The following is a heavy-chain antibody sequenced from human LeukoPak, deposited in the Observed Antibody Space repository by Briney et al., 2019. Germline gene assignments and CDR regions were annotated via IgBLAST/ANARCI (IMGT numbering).Heavy chain of an antibody. CDR1: GGSFSDYY. J-gene: IGHJ4*02. Sequence: PSETLSLTCAVYGGSFSDYYWSWIRQPPGKGLEWIGYVYYSGSTYYNPSLKSRVTISVDTSKNQFSLNLTSVTAADTAVYYCARAMSIAARLQTIFDYWGQGTLVTVSS. CDR2: VYYSGST. V-gene: IGHV4-34*11. D-gene: IGHD6-6*01. CDR3: ARAMSIAARLQTIFDY.